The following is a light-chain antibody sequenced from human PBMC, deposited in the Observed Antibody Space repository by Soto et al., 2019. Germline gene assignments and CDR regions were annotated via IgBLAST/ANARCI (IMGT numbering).Light chain of an antibody. CDR3: QQYVDSPET. J-gene: IGKJ4*01. Sequence: EILLTQSPGTLSLSPGERATLSCRASQSISSYVAWYQQKPGQAPRVLIYDSSSRATGVPDRFSGSGSGTDFTLTISRLEPEDFAVYYCQQYVDSPETFGGGTKVDIK. V-gene: IGKV3-20*01. CDR2: DSS. CDR1: QSISSY.